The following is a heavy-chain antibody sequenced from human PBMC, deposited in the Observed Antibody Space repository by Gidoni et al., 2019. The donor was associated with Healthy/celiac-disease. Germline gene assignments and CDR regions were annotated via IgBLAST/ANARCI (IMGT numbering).Heavy chain of an antibody. V-gene: IGHV4-59*01. CDR3: ARGDWNFGAFDI. CDR1: VGSISSYY. J-gene: IGHJ3*02. CDR2: IYYSGST. Sequence: QVQLQESGPGLVKPSETLSLTCTVPVGSISSYYWSWIRQPPGKGLEWIGYIYYSGSTNYNPSLKSRVTISVDTSKNQFSLKLSSVTAADTAVYYCARGDWNFGAFDIWGQGTMVTVSS. D-gene: IGHD1-7*01.